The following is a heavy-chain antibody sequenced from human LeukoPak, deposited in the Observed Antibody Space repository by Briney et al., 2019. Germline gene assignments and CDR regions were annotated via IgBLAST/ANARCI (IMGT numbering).Heavy chain of an antibody. CDR2: IRSGDSSI. Sequence: GGSLRLSCAASGFTFSDHYMSWIRQGPGKGLEWVSYIRSGDSSIYYTDSVKGRFTISRDNAKNSLYLQMSSLRAEDTALYYCARGHYGLDYWGQGTLVTVSS. CDR3: ARGHYGLDY. CDR1: GFTFSDHY. V-gene: IGHV3-11*01. J-gene: IGHJ4*02. D-gene: IGHD4-17*01.